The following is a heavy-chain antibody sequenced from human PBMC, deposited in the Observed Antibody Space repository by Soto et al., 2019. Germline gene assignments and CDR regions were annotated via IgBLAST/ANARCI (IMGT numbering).Heavy chain of an antibody. Sequence: ASLKFSCKRSGYIFSSHCIYWVRPGPGQGLQWMGIINPGGGRTAYAQKFQGRVTLTRDMSTSTVYMELTSLTYDDTAVYYCARDVSGPGATYVMDVWGQGTTVTVSS. V-gene: IGHV1-46*01. CDR3: ARDVSGPGATYVMDV. J-gene: IGHJ6*02. CDR1: GYIFSSHC. CDR2: INPGGGRT. D-gene: IGHD2-2*01.